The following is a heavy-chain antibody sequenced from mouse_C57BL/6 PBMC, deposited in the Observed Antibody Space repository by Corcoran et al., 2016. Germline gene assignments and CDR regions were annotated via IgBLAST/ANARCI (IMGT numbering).Heavy chain of an antibody. V-gene: IGHV9-3*01. D-gene: IGHD3-2*02. Sequence: QIQLVQSGPELKKPGETVKISCKASGYTFTTYGMSWVKKAPGKGLKWMGWINTYSGVPTYADDFKGRFAFSLETSASTAYLQINNHKNEDTDTYCLARQLMLRNYAMVYGAQGTSVTVSS. CDR1: GYTFTTYG. CDR2: INTYSGVP. CDR3: ARQLMLRNYAMVY. J-gene: IGHJ4*01.